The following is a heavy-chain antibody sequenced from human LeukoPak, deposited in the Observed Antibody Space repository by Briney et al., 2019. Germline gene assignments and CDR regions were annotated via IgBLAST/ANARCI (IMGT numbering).Heavy chain of an antibody. CDR2: IKPDGSEK. CDR3: ARDRSLLGY. D-gene: IGHD4-17*01. V-gene: IGHV3-7*05. J-gene: IGHJ4*02. CDR1: GFTFSGYW. Sequence: GGSLRLSCAASGFTFSGYWMTWVRQAPGKGLEWVANIKPDGSEKYYVDSVKGRFTISRDNAKNSLYLQVNSLRAEDTAVYYCARDRSLLGYWGQGTLVTVSS.